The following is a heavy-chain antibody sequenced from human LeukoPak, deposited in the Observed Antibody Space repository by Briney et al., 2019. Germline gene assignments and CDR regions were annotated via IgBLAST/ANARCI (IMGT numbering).Heavy chain of an antibody. Sequence: GGSLRLSCAASGFSFSSFGMHWVRQAPGKGLEWVSSISSRSNYIYLADSLKGRFTISRDNAKNSLYLQMNSLRAEDTAMYYCARDRAVYSDSRGYYPDAFDIWGQGTMVTVSS. J-gene: IGHJ3*02. V-gene: IGHV3-21*01. CDR2: ISSRSNYI. CDR1: GFSFSSFG. CDR3: ARDRAVYSDSRGYYPDAFDI. D-gene: IGHD3-22*01.